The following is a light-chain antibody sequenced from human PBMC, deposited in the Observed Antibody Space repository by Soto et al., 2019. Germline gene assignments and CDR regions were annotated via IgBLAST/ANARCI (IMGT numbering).Light chain of an antibody. CDR1: QDINKN. Sequence: IQMTQSPSSLSASLGDRVAITCQASQDINKNLIWYQQKPGKAPKLPIYDASDLETGVPSRFSGSGSGTDFTFTISSLQPEDIATYYCQQYDNLPLTFGGGTKVDIK. J-gene: IGKJ4*01. CDR2: DAS. CDR3: QQYDNLPLT. V-gene: IGKV1-33*01.